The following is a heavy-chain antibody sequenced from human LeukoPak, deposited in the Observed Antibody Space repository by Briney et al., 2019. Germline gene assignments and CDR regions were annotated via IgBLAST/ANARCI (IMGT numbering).Heavy chain of an antibody. CDR3: ARDLRTPSDTNIAIDY. CDR1: GFTFSSYW. D-gene: IGHD4-23*01. V-gene: IGHV3-74*01. CDR2: IKSDGSSA. J-gene: IGHJ4*02. Sequence: PGGSLRLSCAASGFTFSSYWMHWVRQAPGKGLVWVSRIKSDGSSASYADSVKGRFTISRDTAKNTLYLQMNSLRAEDTAVYYCARDLRTPSDTNIAIDYWGQGTLVTVSS.